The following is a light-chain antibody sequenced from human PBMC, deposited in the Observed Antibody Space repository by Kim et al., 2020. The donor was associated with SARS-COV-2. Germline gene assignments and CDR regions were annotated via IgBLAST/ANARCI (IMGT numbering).Light chain of an antibody. Sequence: SSELTQDPAVSVALGQTVRITCQGDSLRSYYASWYQQKPGQAPAFVIYGKNNRPSGIPDRFSGSSSGNTASLTITGAQAEDEADYYCNSRDSSGSHLVFGRGTKLTVI. J-gene: IGLJ2*01. CDR3: NSRDSSGSHLV. CDR2: GKN. CDR1: SLRSYY. V-gene: IGLV3-19*01.